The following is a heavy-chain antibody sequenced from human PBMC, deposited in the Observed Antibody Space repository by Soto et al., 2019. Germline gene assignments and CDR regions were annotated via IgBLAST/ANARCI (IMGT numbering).Heavy chain of an antibody. CDR3: AREFTTYYNSFDY. CDR1: GGSINSYY. CDR2: IYDSEST. D-gene: IGHD3-10*01. J-gene: IGHJ4*02. V-gene: IGHV4-59*01. Sequence: QVQLQESGPGLVKPSETLSLTCTVSGGSINSYYWSWIRQPPGKGLEWIGYIYDSESTNYNPSLKRRVTISGDTSKNQFSLKLSSVTAADTAVYYCAREFTTYYNSFDYWGQGTLVTVSS.